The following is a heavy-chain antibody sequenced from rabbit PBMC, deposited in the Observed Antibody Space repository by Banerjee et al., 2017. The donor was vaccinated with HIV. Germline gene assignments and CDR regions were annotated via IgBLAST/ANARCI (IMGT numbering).Heavy chain of an antibody. Sequence: QEQLEESGGDLVKPGGSLTLTCTASGFSFSSSYWICWVRQAPGKGLEWIACIYAGSSGGTYYANWAKGRFTISKTSSTTVTLQMTSLTAADTATYFCARDLAGVIGWNFNLWGPGTLVTVS. CDR3: ARDLAGVIGWNFNL. CDR1: GFSFSSSYW. J-gene: IGHJ4*01. CDR2: IYAGSSGGT. V-gene: IGHV1S45*01. D-gene: IGHD4-1*01.